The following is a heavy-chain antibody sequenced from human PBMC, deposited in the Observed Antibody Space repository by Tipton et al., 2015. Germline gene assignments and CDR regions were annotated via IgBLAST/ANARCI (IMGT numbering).Heavy chain of an antibody. CDR3: ACQDYDSLTRDYQTVDY. V-gene: IGHV4-38-2*01. Sequence: TLSLTCAVSAYSISSDYYWGWIRQPPGKGLEWIGSISHSGNTYYNPSLKSRVTMSRDTSKNQFSLKLTSVTAADTAVYYCACQDYDSLTRDYQTVDYWGQGTLVIVS. CDR1: AYSISSDYY. CDR2: ISHSGNT. J-gene: IGHJ4*02. D-gene: IGHD3-9*01.